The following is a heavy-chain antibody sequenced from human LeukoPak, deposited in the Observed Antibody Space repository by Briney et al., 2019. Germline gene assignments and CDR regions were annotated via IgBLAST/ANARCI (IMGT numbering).Heavy chain of an antibody. CDR1: GFTFSSYA. CDR3: AKGWYSTPGDY. D-gene: IGHD2-15*01. V-gene: IGHV3-30-3*01. CDR2: ISYDGSNK. J-gene: IGHJ4*02. Sequence: PGGSLRLSCAASGFTFSSYAMHWVRQAPGKGLEWVAVISYDGSNKYYADSVKGRFTISGDNSKNTLYLQMNSLRAEDTAVYYCAKGWYSTPGDYWGQGTLVTVSS.